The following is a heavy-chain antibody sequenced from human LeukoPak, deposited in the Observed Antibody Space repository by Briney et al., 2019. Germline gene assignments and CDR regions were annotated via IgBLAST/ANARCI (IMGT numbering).Heavy chain of an antibody. Sequence: GGSLRLSCTVSGSTLSRYSMTWVRQAPGKGLEWVAYIKDDGGEIYYVDSVKGRFTISRDNSKNTLYLQMNSLRAEDTAVYYCAKDRGRYYDRDAFDIWGQGTMVTVSS. D-gene: IGHD3-22*01. V-gene: IGHV3-7*05. J-gene: IGHJ3*02. CDR2: IKDDGGEI. CDR1: GSTLSRYS. CDR3: AKDRGRYYDRDAFDI.